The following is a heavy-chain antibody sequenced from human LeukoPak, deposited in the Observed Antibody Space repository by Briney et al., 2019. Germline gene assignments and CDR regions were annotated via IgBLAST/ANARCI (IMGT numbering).Heavy chain of an antibody. CDR3: ARDISGRYSFDY. V-gene: IGHV3-30-3*01. J-gene: IGHJ4*02. CDR1: GFTFSSYA. D-gene: IGHD1-26*01. CDR2: ISYDGSSQ. Sequence: GGSLRLSCAASGFTFSSYAMSWVRQAPGKGLEWVAVISYDGSSQYYADSVRGRFTISRDNSQNTLYLQMNGLRAEDTAVCYCARDISGRYSFDYWGQGTLVTVSS.